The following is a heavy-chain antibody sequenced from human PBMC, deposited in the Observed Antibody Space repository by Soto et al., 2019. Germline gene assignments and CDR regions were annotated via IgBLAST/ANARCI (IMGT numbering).Heavy chain of an antibody. CDR2: INAGNGDT. CDR1: GYTFTSYA. J-gene: IGHJ4*02. V-gene: IGHV1-3*01. Sequence: ASVKVSCKASGYTFTSYAVHWVRQAPGQGLEWMGWINAGNGDTIYSQKLQGRVTITRDTSASTAYMELSSLRSEDTAVYYCARDLPSTGWYDYWGQGTLVTVPQ. D-gene: IGHD6-19*01. CDR3: ARDLPSTGWYDY.